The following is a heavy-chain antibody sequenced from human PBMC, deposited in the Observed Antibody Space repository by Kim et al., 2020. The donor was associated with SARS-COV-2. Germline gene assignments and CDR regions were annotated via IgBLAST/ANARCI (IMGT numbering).Heavy chain of an antibody. CDR3: ARDTEDIVVVPAANGFDY. V-gene: IGHV3-33*08. D-gene: IGHD2-2*01. J-gene: IGHJ4*02. Sequence: WGSLRLSCAASGFTFSSYGMHWVRQAPGKGQEWVAVIWYDGSNKYYADSVKGRFTISRDNSKNTLYLQMNSLRAEDTAVYYCARDTEDIVVVPAANGFDYWGQGTLVTVSS. CDR2: IWYDGSNK. CDR1: GFTFSSYG.